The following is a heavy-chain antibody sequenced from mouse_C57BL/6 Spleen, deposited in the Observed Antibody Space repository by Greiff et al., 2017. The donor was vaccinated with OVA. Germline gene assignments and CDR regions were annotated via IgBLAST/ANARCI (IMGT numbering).Heavy chain of an antibody. Sequence: EVKLVESGGGLVKPGGSLKLSCAASGFTFSSYAMSWVRQTPEKRLEWVATISDGGSYTYYPDNVKGRFTISRDNAKNNLYLQMSHLKSEDTAMYYCAREGLLDGAYWGQGTLVTVSA. V-gene: IGHV5-4*01. J-gene: IGHJ3*01. CDR2: ISDGGSYT. D-gene: IGHD2-1*01. CDR3: AREGLLDGAY. CDR1: GFTFSSYA.